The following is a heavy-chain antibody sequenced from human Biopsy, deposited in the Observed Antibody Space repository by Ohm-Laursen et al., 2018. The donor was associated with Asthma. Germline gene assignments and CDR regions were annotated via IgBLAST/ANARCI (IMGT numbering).Heavy chain of an antibody. Sequence: GTLSLTCCMYGLSSSGYYWTWIRQPPGKGLEWIGESDHRGNTNINPTLKSRVTISKDKPANEFSLKMRSVTAADTAIYYCARGPEWSGLDIWGQGTTVTVSS. CDR2: SDHRGNT. D-gene: IGHD3-3*01. V-gene: IGHV4-34*01. CDR1: GLSSSGYY. J-gene: IGHJ6*02. CDR3: ARGPEWSGLDI.